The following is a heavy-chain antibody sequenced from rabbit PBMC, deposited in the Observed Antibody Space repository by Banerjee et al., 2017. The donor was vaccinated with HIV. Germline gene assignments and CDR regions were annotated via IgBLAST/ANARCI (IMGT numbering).Heavy chain of an antibody. CDR1: GIDFSSYYW. V-gene: IGHV1S45*01. CDR3: ARDLAGVIGWNFNL. J-gene: IGHJ4*01. Sequence: QEQLVESGGGLVQPEGTLTLTCKASGIDFSSYYWICWVRQAPGKGLELIACIYTGSSGTTYYASWAKGRFTISKTSSTTVTLQMTSLTAADTATYFCARDLAGVIGWNFNLWGQGTLVTVS. D-gene: IGHD4-1*01. CDR2: IYTGSSGTT.